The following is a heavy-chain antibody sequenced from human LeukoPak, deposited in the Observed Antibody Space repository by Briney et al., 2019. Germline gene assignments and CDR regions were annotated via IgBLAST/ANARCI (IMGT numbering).Heavy chain of an antibody. CDR3: AGSSGWYSYFDY. Sequence: GGSLRLSCAASGFTFDDYGMSWVRQAPGKGLEWVSGINWNGGSTGYADSAKGRFTISRDNAKNSLYLQMNSLRAEDTALYYCAGSSGWYSYFDYWGQGTLVTVSS. J-gene: IGHJ4*02. D-gene: IGHD6-19*01. CDR1: GFTFDDYG. V-gene: IGHV3-20*04. CDR2: INWNGGST.